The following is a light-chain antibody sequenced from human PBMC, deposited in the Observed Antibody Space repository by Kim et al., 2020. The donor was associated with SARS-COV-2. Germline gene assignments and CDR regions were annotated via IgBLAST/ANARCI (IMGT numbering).Light chain of an antibody. CDR2: YDS. CDR1: NIGSKS. J-gene: IGLJ1*01. Sequence: SYELTQPPSVSVAPGKTARITCGGNNIGSKSVHWYQQKPGQAPVLVIYYDSDRPSGIPERFSGSNSRNTATLTISRVEAGDEADYYCQARDSSSDHYFFG. V-gene: IGLV3-21*04. CDR3: QARDSSSDHYF.